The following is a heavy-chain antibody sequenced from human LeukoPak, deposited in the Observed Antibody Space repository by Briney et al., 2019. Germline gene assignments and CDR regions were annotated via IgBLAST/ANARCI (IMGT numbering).Heavy chain of an antibody. D-gene: IGHD3-16*02. Sequence: SETLSLTCAVYGGSFSGYYWSWIRQPPGKGLEWIGEINHSGSTNYNPSLKSRVTISVDTSKNQFSLKLSSVTAADTAVYYCARANRDVWGSYRYTPFFSKYYFDYWGQGTLVTVSS. CDR3: ARANRDVWGSYRYTPFFSKYYFDY. V-gene: IGHV4-34*01. CDR1: GGSFSGYY. CDR2: INHSGST. J-gene: IGHJ4*02.